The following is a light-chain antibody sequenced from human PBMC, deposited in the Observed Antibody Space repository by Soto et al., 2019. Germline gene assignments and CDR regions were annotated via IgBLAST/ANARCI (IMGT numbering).Light chain of an antibody. CDR1: QSVSSSY. Sequence: EIVLTQSPGTLSLSPGERATLSCRASQSVSSSYLAWYQQKPGQAPRLLIYGASSRATGVPDRFSGSGSGTDFTLTISRLEPEDFAVYYCQQYGSSPVTFGQGTKV. J-gene: IGKJ1*01. CDR3: QQYGSSPVT. V-gene: IGKV3-20*01. CDR2: GAS.